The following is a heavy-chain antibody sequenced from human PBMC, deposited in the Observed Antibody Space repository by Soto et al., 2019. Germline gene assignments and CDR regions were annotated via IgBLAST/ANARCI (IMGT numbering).Heavy chain of an antibody. CDR1: GCSMSSYY. J-gene: IGHJ4*02. CDR3: ARGAGDYATPFDY. V-gene: IGHV4-59*01. D-gene: IGHD4-17*01. CDR2: ISYSGNS. Sequence: PSETLSLTCTFSGCSMSSYYLTWLRPSPGRGLEWIGYISYSGNSFYNPSLKSRVTMSVDTSKNQFSLRLTSVTAADTAVYFCARGAGDYATPFDYWGPGTLVTVSS.